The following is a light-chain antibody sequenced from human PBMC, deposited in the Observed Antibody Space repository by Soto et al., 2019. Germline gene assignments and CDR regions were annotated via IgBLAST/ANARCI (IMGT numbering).Light chain of an antibody. CDR1: SSDVGSYNF. CDR2: EVS. J-gene: IGLJ1*01. V-gene: IGLV2-23*02. Sequence: LTQPASVSGSLGQSITISCTRTSSDVGSYNFVSWYQQHPGKVPKVMIYEVSKRPSGVSDRFSGSKSGNTASLTISGLQAEDEADYYCCADAGRSTYVFGTGTKVTVL. CDR3: CADAGRSTYV.